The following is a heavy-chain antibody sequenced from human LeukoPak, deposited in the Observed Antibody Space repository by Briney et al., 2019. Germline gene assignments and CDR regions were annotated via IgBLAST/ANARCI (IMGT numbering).Heavy chain of an antibody. V-gene: IGHV1-24*01. Sequence: ASVKVSCKVSGYTLTELSMHWVRQAPGKGLEWMGGFDPEDGETIYAQKMQGRVTMTEDTSTDTAYMELSSLRSEDTAVYYCATAKYSSGWYGAFDIWGQGTMVTVSS. D-gene: IGHD6-19*01. CDR3: ATAKYSSGWYGAFDI. J-gene: IGHJ3*02. CDR2: FDPEDGET. CDR1: GYTLTELS.